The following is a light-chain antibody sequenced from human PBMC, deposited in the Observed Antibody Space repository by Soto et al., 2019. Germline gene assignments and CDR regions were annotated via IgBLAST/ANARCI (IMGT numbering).Light chain of an antibody. CDR1: QYISSY. V-gene: IGKV1-39*01. Sequence: DIQMTQSPFSLSASVGDRVTITCRASQYISSYLNWYQQKPGKAPNLLIYGASRLQSGVPSRFSGSGSETDFTLTIISLQPEDFATYYCQQSYSTPRTFGQGTKVEIK. CDR3: QQSYSTPRT. CDR2: GAS. J-gene: IGKJ1*01.